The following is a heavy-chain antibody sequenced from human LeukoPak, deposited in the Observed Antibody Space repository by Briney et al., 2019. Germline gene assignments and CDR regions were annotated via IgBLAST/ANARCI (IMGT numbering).Heavy chain of an antibody. CDR1: GGSISSYY. CDR3: ARQLSSSWYAFDI. Sequence: PSETLSLTCTVSGGSISSYYWSWIRQPPGKGLEWIGYIYYSGSTNYNPSLKSRVTISVDTSKNQFSLKLSSVTAADTAVYYCARQLSSSWYAFDIWGQGTMVTVSS. J-gene: IGHJ3*02. V-gene: IGHV4-59*08. CDR2: IYYSGST. D-gene: IGHD6-13*01.